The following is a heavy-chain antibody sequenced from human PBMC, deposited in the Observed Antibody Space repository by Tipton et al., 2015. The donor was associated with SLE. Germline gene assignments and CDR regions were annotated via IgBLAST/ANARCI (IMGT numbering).Heavy chain of an antibody. V-gene: IGHV3-66*02. CDR1: GSTFSSYA. J-gene: IGHJ4*02. Sequence: SLRLSCAASGSTFSSYAMSWVRQAPGKGLEWVSVIYSGGSTYYADSVKGRFTISRDNSKNTLYLQMNSLRAEDTAVYYCARDRAYYYGSGSYNDYWGQGTLVTVSS. CDR2: IYSGGST. D-gene: IGHD3-10*01. CDR3: ARDRAYYYGSGSYNDY.